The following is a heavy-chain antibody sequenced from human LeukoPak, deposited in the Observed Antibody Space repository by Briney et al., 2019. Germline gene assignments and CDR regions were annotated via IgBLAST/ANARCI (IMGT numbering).Heavy chain of an antibody. Sequence: GGSLRLSCAASGFTFSTSEMNWVRQAPGKGLEWISYMTGTGHNIYYADSVKGRFTISGDNAKNSLYLQLNSLRAEDTAIYYCAKDGFHHYALDVWGQGTTVTVSS. CDR3: AKDGFHHYALDV. CDR1: GFTFSTSE. D-gene: IGHD2-2*03. CDR2: MTGTGHNI. V-gene: IGHV3-48*03. J-gene: IGHJ6*02.